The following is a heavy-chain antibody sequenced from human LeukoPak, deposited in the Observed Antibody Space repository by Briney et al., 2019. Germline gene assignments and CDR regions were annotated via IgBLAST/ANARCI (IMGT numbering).Heavy chain of an antibody. J-gene: IGHJ4*02. CDR1: GFSFSSYG. Sequence: PGRSLRLSCSASGFSFSSYGMHWVRQAPGKGLEWVAVTRFDGSIKQYADSVKGRFTISRDDSKNTLYLQMNFLKSEDTAVYYCARWGGTRQYYFDYWGQGTLVTVSS. D-gene: IGHD1-1*01. CDR3: ARWGGTRQYYFDY. V-gene: IGHV3-33*01. CDR2: TRFDGSIK.